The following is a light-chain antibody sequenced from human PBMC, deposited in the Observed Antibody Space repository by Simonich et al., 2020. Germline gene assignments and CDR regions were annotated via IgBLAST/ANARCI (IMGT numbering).Light chain of an antibody. J-gene: IGLJ2*01. V-gene: IGLV3-1*01. CDR2: QDS. Sequence: SYELTQPPSVSVSPGQTASITCSGDKLGDKYACWYQQMPGQSPVLVIYQDSKRPSGIPERVAGSNSGNTATLTISGTQAMDEADYYCQAWDSSTYVVFGGGTKLTVL. CDR1: KLGDKY. CDR3: QAWDSSTYVV.